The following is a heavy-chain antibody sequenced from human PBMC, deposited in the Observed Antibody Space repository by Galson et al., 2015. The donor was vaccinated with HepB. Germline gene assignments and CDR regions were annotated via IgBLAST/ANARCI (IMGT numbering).Heavy chain of an antibody. CDR3: TRGPRIQLERMDY. J-gene: IGHJ4*02. V-gene: IGHV3-33*01. D-gene: IGHD1-1*01. CDR1: GTAFRNFG. CDR2: IWYDDGAKK. Sequence: SLRLSCAASGTAFRNFGMHWVRQAPGKGLEWVAVIWYDDGAKKVYADSVKGRFTISRDNSKNTLYLEMSSLRVEDTAVYYCTRGPRIQLERMDYWGQGTLVTVSS.